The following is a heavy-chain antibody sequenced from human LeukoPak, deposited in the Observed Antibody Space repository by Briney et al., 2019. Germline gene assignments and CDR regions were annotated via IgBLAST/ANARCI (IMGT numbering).Heavy chain of an antibody. Sequence: GGSLRLYCAASGFTFSNYAMSWVRQAPGKGLEWISGITGGRSTYYADSVKGRFTISRDNSKNTLYLQMNSLRAEDTAVYYCAKGDGYNTPDYWGQGTLVTVSS. CDR3: AKGDGYNTPDY. V-gene: IGHV3-23*01. CDR1: GFTFSNYA. J-gene: IGHJ4*02. CDR2: ITGGRST. D-gene: IGHD5-24*01.